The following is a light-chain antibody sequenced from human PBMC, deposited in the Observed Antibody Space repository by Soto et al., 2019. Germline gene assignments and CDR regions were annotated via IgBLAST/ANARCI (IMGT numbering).Light chain of an antibody. Sequence: QPVLTQSPSASASLGASVKLTCTLSSGHSSYAIAWHQQQPEKGPRYLMKLNSDGSHSKGDGIPDRFSGSSPGAERYLTISSLKSEDEADYYCQTWGTGIRVVFGGGTKLTVL. CDR2: LNSDGSH. CDR3: QTWGTGIRVV. V-gene: IGLV4-69*01. CDR1: SGHSSYA. J-gene: IGLJ2*01.